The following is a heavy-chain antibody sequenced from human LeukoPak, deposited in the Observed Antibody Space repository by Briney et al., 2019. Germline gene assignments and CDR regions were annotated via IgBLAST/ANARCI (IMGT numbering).Heavy chain of an antibody. V-gene: IGHV1-18*04. CDR2: INPNSGNT. CDR1: GYTFTGYY. J-gene: IGHJ6*03. CDR3: ARMDYYYYYYMDV. Sequence: ASVKVSCKASGYTFTGYYMHWVRQAPGQGLEWMGWINPNSGNTNYAQKLQGRVTMTTDTSTSTAYMELRSLRSDDTAVYYCARMDYYYYYYMDVWGKGTTVTISS.